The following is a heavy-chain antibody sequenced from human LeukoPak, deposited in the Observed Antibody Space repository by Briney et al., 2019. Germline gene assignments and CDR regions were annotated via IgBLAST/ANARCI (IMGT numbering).Heavy chain of an antibody. V-gene: IGHV3-21*01. CDR3: ARDENTIFGVVYEYNWFDP. D-gene: IGHD3-3*01. Sequence: PGGSLRLSCAASGFTFSSYAMSWVRQAPGKGLEWVSYISSSSSYIYYADSVKGRFTISRDNAKNSLYLQMNSLRAEDTAVYYCARDENTIFGVVYEYNWFDPWGQGTLVTVSS. J-gene: IGHJ5*02. CDR1: GFTFSSYA. CDR2: ISSSSSYI.